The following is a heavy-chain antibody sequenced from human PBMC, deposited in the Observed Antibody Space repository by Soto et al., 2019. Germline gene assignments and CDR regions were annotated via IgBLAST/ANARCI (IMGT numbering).Heavy chain of an antibody. CDR2: ISSTTNYI. V-gene: IGHV3-21*06. Sequence: GVSLSLSCAASGFTFTRYSMNWVRQAPGKGLEWLSSISSTTNYIYYGDSMKGRFTISRDNAKNSLYLEMNSLRAEDTAVYYCARESEDLTSNFDYWGQGTLVTVSS. CDR1: GFTFTRYS. J-gene: IGHJ4*02. CDR3: ARESEDLTSNFDY.